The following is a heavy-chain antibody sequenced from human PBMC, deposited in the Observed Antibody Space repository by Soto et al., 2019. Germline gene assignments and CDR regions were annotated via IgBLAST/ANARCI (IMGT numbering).Heavy chain of an antibody. V-gene: IGHV1-69*13. CDR1: GGTFSSDA. CDR3: ARYCSGGSCGAH. J-gene: IGHJ4*02. Sequence: SVKVSCKASGGTFSSDAISWVRQAPGQGLEWMGGIIPIFGTANYAQKFQGRVTITADESTSTAYMELSSLRSEDTAVYYCARYCSGGSCGAHWRQGTLVSVSS. D-gene: IGHD2-15*01. CDR2: IIPIFGTA.